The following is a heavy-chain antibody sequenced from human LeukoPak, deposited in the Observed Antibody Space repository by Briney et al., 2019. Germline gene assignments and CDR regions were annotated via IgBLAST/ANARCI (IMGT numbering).Heavy chain of an antibody. V-gene: IGHV3-9*01. CDR2: INWNSGRI. CDR1: GFTFDDYA. CDR3: AKESSSWYWYFDL. D-gene: IGHD6-13*01. Sequence: GGSLRLSCVASGFTFDDYAMHWVRQAPGKGLEWVSGINWNSGRIGYADSVKGRFTISRDNAKNSLYLQMNSLRAEDTAVYYCAKESSSWYWYFDLWGRGTLVTVSS. J-gene: IGHJ2*01.